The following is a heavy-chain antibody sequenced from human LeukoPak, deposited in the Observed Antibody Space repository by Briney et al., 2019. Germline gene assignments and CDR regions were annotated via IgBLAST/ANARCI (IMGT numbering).Heavy chain of an antibody. J-gene: IGHJ4*02. V-gene: IGHV1-2*02. Sequence: ASVKVTCKASGYTFTGYYMHWVRQPPGQGLEWMGWINPNSGDTNYAQKFQGRVTMTRDTSTSTAYMELSRLGSDDTAVYYCARNNGSVYSWGQGTLVTVSS. CDR1: GYTFTGYY. CDR3: ARNNGSVYS. D-gene: IGHD1/OR15-1a*01. CDR2: INPNSGDT.